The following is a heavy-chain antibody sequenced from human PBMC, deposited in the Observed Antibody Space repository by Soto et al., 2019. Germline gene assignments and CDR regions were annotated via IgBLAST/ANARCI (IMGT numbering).Heavy chain of an antibody. J-gene: IGHJ6*02. Sequence: GSLRLSCAASGLGFSNFAMHWVRQAPGKGLVWVSRINSDGSSTSYADSVKGRFTISRDNAKNTLYLQVNSLRAEDTAVYYCARAGLRKYYYYYYGMDVWGQGTTVTVSS. CDR3: ARAGLRKYYYYYYGMDV. CDR2: INSDGSST. CDR1: GLGFSNFA. D-gene: IGHD3-10*01. V-gene: IGHV3-74*01.